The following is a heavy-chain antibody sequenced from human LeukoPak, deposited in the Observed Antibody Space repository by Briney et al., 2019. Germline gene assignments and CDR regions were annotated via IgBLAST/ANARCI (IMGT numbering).Heavy chain of an antibody. D-gene: IGHD3-3*01. CDR1: GFTFGTYW. CDR3: AKDTRITIFGVAIDY. J-gene: IGHJ4*02. V-gene: IGHV3-9*01. Sequence: GGSLRLSCAASGFTFGTYWMTWVRQAPGKGLEWVSGISWNSGSIGYADSVKGRFTISRDNAKNSLYLQMNSLRAEDTALYYCAKDTRITIFGVAIDYWGQGTLVTVSS. CDR2: ISWNSGSI.